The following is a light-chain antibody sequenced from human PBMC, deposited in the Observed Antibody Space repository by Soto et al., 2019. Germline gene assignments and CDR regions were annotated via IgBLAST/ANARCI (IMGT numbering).Light chain of an antibody. CDR3: QSYDSSLSGSYV. Sequence: QSVLTQPPSASGAPGQRVTISCTGSSSNIGAGYDVHWYQQLPGTAPKLLIYGNSNRPSGVPDRFSGSKSGTSASLAITGLQAEDEADYYRQSYDSSLSGSYVFGTGTKVTVL. CDR2: GNS. V-gene: IGLV1-40*01. J-gene: IGLJ1*01. CDR1: SSNIGAGYD.